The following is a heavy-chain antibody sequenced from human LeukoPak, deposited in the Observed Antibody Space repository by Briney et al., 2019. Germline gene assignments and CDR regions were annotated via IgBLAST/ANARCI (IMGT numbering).Heavy chain of an antibody. D-gene: IGHD2-2*01. Sequence: SEALSLTCAVYGGSFSGYYWSWIRQPPGKGLEWIGEINHSGSTNYNPSLKSRVTISVDTSKNQFSLKLSSVTAADTAVYYCARLVEGLVDYWGQGTLVTVSS. J-gene: IGHJ4*02. CDR3: ARLVEGLVDY. V-gene: IGHV4-34*01. CDR1: GGSFSGYY. CDR2: INHSGST.